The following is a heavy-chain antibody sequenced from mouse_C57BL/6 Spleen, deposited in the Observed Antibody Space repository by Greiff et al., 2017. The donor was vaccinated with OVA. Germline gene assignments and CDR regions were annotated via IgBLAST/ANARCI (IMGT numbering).Heavy chain of an antibody. J-gene: IGHJ1*03. Sequence: VQLQQSGPELVKPGASVKISCKASGYAFSSSWMNWVKQRPGKGLEWIGRIYPGDGDTNYNGKFKGKATLTADKSSSTAYMQLSSLTSEDSAVXFCARSHDYGSSYGYFDVWGTGTTVTVSS. D-gene: IGHD1-1*01. CDR1: GYAFSSSW. CDR3: ARSHDYGSSYGYFDV. CDR2: IYPGDGDT. V-gene: IGHV1-82*01.